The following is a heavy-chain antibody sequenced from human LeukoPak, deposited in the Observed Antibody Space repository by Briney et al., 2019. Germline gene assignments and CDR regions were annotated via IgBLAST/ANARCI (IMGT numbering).Heavy chain of an antibody. CDR3: ARGAPPDS. V-gene: IGHV4-31*03. Sequence: PSETLSLTCIVSGASFNTGDYYWNWIRQHPGKGLEWIGYICNSGSTYYNPSLKSRVTISVDTSKNHLSLRLTSVTAADSAVYYCARGAPPDSWGQGTLVTVSS. J-gene: IGHJ4*02. CDR2: ICNSGST. CDR1: GASFNTGDYY.